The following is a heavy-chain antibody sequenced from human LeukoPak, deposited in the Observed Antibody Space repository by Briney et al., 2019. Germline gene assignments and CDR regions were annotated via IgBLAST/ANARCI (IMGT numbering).Heavy chain of an antibody. CDR1: GFTFSSYS. Sequence: GGSLRLSCAASGFTFSSYSMSWVRQAPGKGLEWVSYISSSSSTIYYADSVKGRFTISRDNAKNSLYLQMNSLRAEDTAVYYCARQYCGGDCYWAFDIWGQGTMVTVSS. CDR2: ISSSSSTI. CDR3: ARQYCGGDCYWAFDI. V-gene: IGHV3-48*01. J-gene: IGHJ3*02. D-gene: IGHD2-21*01.